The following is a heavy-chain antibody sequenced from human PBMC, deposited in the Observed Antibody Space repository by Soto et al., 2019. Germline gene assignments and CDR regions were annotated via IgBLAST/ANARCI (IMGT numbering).Heavy chain of an antibody. J-gene: IGHJ1*01. V-gene: IGHV3-23*01. D-gene: IGHD4-4*01. Sequence: EVQLLESGGDLVEPGGSLRLSCVGSGFTFSSYPMNWVRQAPGKGLEWVSAISGTSVMTYYANSVTGRFTISRDNSTNTLYLQVISLRVEDTAIYYCAKSRWGATTVTLTNWGRGTLVTVSS. CDR2: ISGTSVMT. CDR3: AKSRWGATTVTLTN. CDR1: GFTFSSYP.